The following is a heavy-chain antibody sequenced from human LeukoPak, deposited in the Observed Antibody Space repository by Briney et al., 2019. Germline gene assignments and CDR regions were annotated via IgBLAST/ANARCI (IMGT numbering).Heavy chain of an antibody. CDR3: ARDPGYSSSSDFLPRYGMDV. CDR1: GFTFSSYS. CDR2: ISSSSSTI. J-gene: IGHJ6*02. V-gene: IGHV3-48*02. D-gene: IGHD6-6*01. Sequence: RGSLRLSCAASGFTFSSYSMNWVRQAPGKGLEWVSYISSSSSTIYYADSVKGRFTISRDNAKNSLYLQMNSLRDEDTAVYYCARDPGYSSSSDFLPRYGMDVWGQGTTVTVSS.